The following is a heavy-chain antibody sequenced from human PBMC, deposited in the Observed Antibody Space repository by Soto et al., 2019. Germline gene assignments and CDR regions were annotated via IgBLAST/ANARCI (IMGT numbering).Heavy chain of an antibody. V-gene: IGHV4-59*01. CDR2: IYYSGST. CDR1: GGSISSYY. D-gene: IGHD3-22*01. J-gene: IGHJ4*02. CDR3: ARDYYDSSGYYDY. Sequence: SETLSLTCTVSGGSISSYYWSWIRQPPGKGLEWIGYIYYSGSTNYNPSLKSRVTISVDTSKNQFSLKLSSVTAADTAVYYCARDYYDSSGYYDYWGQGTLVTVSS.